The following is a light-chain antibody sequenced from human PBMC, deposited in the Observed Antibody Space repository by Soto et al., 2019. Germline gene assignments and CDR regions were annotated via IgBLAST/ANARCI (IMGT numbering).Light chain of an antibody. J-gene: IGKJ4*01. CDR3: QQRYSTPLT. V-gene: IGKV1-39*01. CDR1: QSTSSY. Sequence: DIQMTQSPSSLSASVGDRVTITCRASQSTSSYLNWYQHKPVKAPKLLIYAASTLQSGVPSRFSGSGSGTDFALSISRLQPEDVATYYCQQRYSTPLTFGGGTKVHIE. CDR2: AAS.